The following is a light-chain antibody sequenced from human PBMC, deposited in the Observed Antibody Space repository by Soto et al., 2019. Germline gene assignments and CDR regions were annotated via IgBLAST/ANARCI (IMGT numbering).Light chain of an antibody. Sequence: FALIQSASVSGYPGQLITISCSGTRSNMGSYNHVVGYQQFPGKSPKLMIYAVSDRPSGVSDRCSGSKSGITASLTISGHKTEYEADYYFISYSERQSYIFGTGTKVTV. CDR2: AVS. J-gene: IGLJ1*01. V-gene: IGLV2-14*03. CDR3: ISYSERQSYI. CDR1: RSNMGSYNH.